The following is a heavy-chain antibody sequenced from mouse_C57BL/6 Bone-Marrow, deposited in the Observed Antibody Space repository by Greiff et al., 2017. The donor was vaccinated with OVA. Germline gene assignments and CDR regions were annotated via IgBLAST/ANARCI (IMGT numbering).Heavy chain of an antibody. CDR2: IDPANDNT. J-gene: IGHJ4*01. V-gene: IGHV14-3*01. Sequence: DVKLVESVAELVRPGASVKLSCTASGFNIKNTYMHWVKQRPEQGLAWIGRIDPANDNTKYAPKFQGKATMTADTSSNTAYLQLSSLSSEDTAVYCCARGNFGSSFYAMDYWGQGTSVTVSS. CDR1: GFNIKNTY. D-gene: IGHD1-1*01. CDR3: ARGNFGSSFYAMDY.